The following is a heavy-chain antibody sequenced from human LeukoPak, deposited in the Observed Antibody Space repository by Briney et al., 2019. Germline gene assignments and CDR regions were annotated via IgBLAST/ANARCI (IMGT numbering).Heavy chain of an antibody. J-gene: IGHJ4*02. CDR2: IYDSGRT. CDR1: GGSISSYY. D-gene: IGHD3-22*01. CDR3: ALWGYFDSSGRHF. V-gene: IGHV4-59*12. Sequence: SETLSLTCTVSGGSISSYYWTWIRQPPGKGLEWIGYIYDSGRTNYNPSLKSRVTISVDTSKNQFSLNLNSVTAADTAVYYCALWGYFDSSGRHFWGQGTLVTVSS.